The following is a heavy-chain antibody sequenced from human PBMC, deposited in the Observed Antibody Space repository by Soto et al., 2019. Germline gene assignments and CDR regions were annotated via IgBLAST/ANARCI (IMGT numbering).Heavy chain of an antibody. J-gene: IGHJ6*02. V-gene: IGHV3-23*01. D-gene: IGHD2-2*01. CDR1: GFTFSTYV. CDR2: ISGGGGST. Sequence: EVQLLESGGGLVQPGGSLRLSCAASGFTFSTYVMTWVRQAPGTGLEWLSGISGGGGSTYYADPVKGRFTISRDNSKNAVYLQMNSLRADDTAVYYCAKAERGLPYYYGMDVWGHGTTVTVAS. CDR3: AKAERGLPYYYGMDV.